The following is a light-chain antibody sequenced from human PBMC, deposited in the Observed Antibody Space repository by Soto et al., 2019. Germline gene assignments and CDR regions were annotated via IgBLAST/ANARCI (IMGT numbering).Light chain of an antibody. CDR2: DAS. CDR1: QSISSY. J-gene: IGKJ3*01. V-gene: IGKV3-11*01. Sequence: EIVLTQSPATLSLSPGEIATLSCRASQSISSYLAWYQQQPDQAPRLLLDDASNRANVIPARFSGSGSGTDLALHISSLEPEALAVYYCHQRSTWAFPFGHGTKVAIK. CDR3: HQRSTWAFP.